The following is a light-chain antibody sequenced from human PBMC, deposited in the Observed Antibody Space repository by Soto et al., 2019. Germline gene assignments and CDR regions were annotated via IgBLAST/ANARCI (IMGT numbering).Light chain of an antibody. V-gene: IGKV3-15*01. CDR2: GAS. CDR3: QQYNSWPPLT. Sequence: EIVMTQSPATLSVSPGESATLSCRASQSVSSNLAWYQQKPGQAPRLLIYGASTRATGIPARFSGSGSGTAFTLTISSLQSEELAVYYCQQYNSWPPLTFGGGTKVEIK. J-gene: IGKJ4*01. CDR1: QSVSSN.